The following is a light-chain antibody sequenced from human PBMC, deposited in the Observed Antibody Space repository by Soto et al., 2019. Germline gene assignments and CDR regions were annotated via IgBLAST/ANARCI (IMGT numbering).Light chain of an antibody. CDR2: GAS. CDR3: QQSYSTPLT. J-gene: IGKJ4*01. CDR1: QSLSSN. V-gene: IGKV3-15*01. Sequence: EIVMTQSPATLSVSPGERATLSCRASQSLSSNLAWFQQKPGQAPRLLVYGASTRAAGIPARFSGSGSGTDFTLTISSLQPEDFATYYCQQSYSTPLTFGGGTKVDIK.